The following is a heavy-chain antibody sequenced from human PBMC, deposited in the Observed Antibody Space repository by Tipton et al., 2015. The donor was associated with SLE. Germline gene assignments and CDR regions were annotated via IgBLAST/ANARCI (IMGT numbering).Heavy chain of an antibody. CDR3: AKSTDSSAWYGYFDY. V-gene: IGHV3-7*03. CDR1: GFTFSSYW. Sequence: SLRLSCAASGFTFSSYWMSWVRQAPGKGLEWVASIKQDGSEEYYVDSVEGRFTISRDDAKNSLYLQMNTLRPEDAAFYYCAKSTDSSAWYGYFDYWGQGAQVTVSS. D-gene: IGHD6-13*01. CDR2: IKQDGSEE. J-gene: IGHJ4*02.